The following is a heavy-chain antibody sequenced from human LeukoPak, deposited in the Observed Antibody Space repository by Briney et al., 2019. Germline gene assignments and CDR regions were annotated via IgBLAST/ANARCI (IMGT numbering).Heavy chain of an antibody. CDR1: GFTFSSYS. CDR2: ISSSSSYI. CDR3: ATSLGTIFKLDY. J-gene: IGHJ4*02. Sequence: GGSLRLSCAASGFTFSSYSMNWVRQAPGKGLEWVSSISSSSSYIYYADSVKGRFTISRDNAKNSLYLQMNSLRAEDTAVYYCATSLGTIFKLDYWGQGTLVTVSS. V-gene: IGHV3-21*01. D-gene: IGHD3-10*02.